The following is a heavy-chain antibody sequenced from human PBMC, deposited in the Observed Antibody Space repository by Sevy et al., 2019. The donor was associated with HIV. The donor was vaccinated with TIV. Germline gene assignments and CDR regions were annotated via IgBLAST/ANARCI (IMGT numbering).Heavy chain of an antibody. V-gene: IGHV3-23*01. CDR3: AKDLTMTTIFYFDH. J-gene: IGHJ4*02. CDR2: FSGSGGNT. CDR1: GFTFSSYA. D-gene: IGHD4-17*01. Sequence: GGSLRLSCAASGFTFSSYAMTWVRQAPGKGLEWVSTFSGSGGNTYYADSVKGRFIISRDTSKNTLYLQMNSLRAEDTAVYYCAKDLTMTTIFYFDHWGQGALVTVSS.